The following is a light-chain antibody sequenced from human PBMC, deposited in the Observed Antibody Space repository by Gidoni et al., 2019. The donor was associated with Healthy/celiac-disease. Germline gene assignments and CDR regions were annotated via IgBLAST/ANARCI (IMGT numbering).Light chain of an antibody. CDR3: QQYGSSLFT. Sequence: DIVLTHSPGTLSLSPGERATLSCRASQSVSSSDLDWYQQKPGQAPRLLIYGAYSTATGIPDRFSGSGSGTDFTLNISRLEPEDFAVYYCQQYGSSLFTFGPGTKVDIK. CDR2: GAY. V-gene: IGKV3-20*01. CDR1: QSVSSSD. J-gene: IGKJ3*01.